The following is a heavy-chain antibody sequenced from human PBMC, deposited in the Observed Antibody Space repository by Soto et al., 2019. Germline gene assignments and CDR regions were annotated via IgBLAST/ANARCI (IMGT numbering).Heavy chain of an antibody. CDR2: IYYSGST. CDR3: ARIVVVPAYYMDV. Sequence: SETLSLTCTVSGGSISSGGYYWSWIRQHPGKGLEWIGYIYYSGSTYYNPSLKSRVTISVDTSKNQFSLKLSSVTAADTAVYYCARIVVVPAYYMDVWGKGTTVTVSS. J-gene: IGHJ6*03. D-gene: IGHD2-2*01. V-gene: IGHV4-31*03. CDR1: GGSISSGGYY.